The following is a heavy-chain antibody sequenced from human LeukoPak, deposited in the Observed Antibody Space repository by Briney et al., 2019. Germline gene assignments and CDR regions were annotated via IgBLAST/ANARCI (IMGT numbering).Heavy chain of an antibody. D-gene: IGHD3-3*01. Sequence: GGSLRLSCAASGFTFSSYGMHWVRQAPGKGLEWVAVISYDGSNKYYADSVKGRFTISRDNSKNTLYLQMNSLRAEDTAVCYCATSYDFWSGYWDYWGQEPWSPSPQ. CDR2: ISYDGSNK. V-gene: IGHV3-30*03. J-gene: IGHJ4*01. CDR1: GFTFSSYG. CDR3: ATSYDFWSGYWDY.